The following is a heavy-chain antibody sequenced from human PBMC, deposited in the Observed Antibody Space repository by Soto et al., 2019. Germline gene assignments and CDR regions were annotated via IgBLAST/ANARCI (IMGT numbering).Heavy chain of an antibody. CDR2: IYYSGST. D-gene: IGHD3-22*01. Sequence: PSETLSLTCTVSGGSISSYYWSWIRQPPGKGLEWIGYIYYSGSTNSNPSLASRVTISVDTSKRQFSLKLRSVTAADTAVYYCSRSNYSDSSGYYSPYQFDTWGQGTLVTVPQ. V-gene: IGHV4-59*08. CDR1: GGSISSYY. CDR3: SRSNYSDSSGYYSPYQFDT. J-gene: IGHJ5*02.